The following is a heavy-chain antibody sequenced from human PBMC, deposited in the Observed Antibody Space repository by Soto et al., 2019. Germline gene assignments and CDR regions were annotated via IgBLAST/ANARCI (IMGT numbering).Heavy chain of an antibody. D-gene: IGHD6-13*01. Sequence: GGSLRLSCAASGFTFSSYAMRWVRQAPGKGLEWVAVISYDGSNKYYADSVKGRFTISRDNSKNTLYLQMNSLRAEDTAVYYCARESSIAYFDYWVQGTLVTVSS. V-gene: IGHV3-30-3*01. CDR1: GFTFSSYA. CDR3: ARESSIAYFDY. J-gene: IGHJ4*02. CDR2: ISYDGSNK.